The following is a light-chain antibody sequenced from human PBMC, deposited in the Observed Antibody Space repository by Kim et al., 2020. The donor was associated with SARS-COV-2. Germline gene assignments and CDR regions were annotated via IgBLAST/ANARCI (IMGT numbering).Light chain of an antibody. Sequence: SYELTQPPSVTVAPGKTARLTCGGSSIGSKSVHWYQQKPGQAPVVVINYDSDRPSGIPERFSGSKSGNTATLAISRVEAGDEADYYCQVWDASSDLVVFGGGTQLTVL. J-gene: IGLJ3*02. CDR2: YDS. CDR1: SIGSKS. CDR3: QVWDASSDLVV. V-gene: IGLV3-21*04.